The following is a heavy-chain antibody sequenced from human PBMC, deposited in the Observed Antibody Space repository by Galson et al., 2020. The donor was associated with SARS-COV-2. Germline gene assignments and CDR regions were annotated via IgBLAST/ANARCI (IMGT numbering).Heavy chain of an antibody. D-gene: IGHD5-12*01. CDR1: GFTFSSYG. J-gene: IGHJ6*02. CDR3: AKVASGYEDYYYYGMDG. V-gene: IGHV3-30*18. Sequence: AGSLRLSCAASGFTFSSYGMHWVRQAPGKGLEWVAVISYDGSNKYYADSVKGRFTISRDNSKNTLYLQMNSLRAEDTAVYYCAKVASGYEDYYYYGMDGWGQGTTVTVAS. CDR2: ISYDGSNK.